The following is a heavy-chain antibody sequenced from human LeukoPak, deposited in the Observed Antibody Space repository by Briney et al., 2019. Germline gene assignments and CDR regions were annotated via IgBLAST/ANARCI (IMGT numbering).Heavy chain of an antibody. CDR3: ARGYSGYDRKFDP. J-gene: IGHJ5*02. D-gene: IGHD5-12*01. Sequence: ASVKVSCKASGYTFTGHYIHWVRQAPGQGLEWLGRINPQSGGTNYAQSLQGRVTVTKDTSINTAYMELTRLTSDDTAIYYCARGYSGYDRKFDPWGQGTLVTVSS. CDR1: GYTFTGHY. V-gene: IGHV1-2*06. CDR2: INPQSGGT.